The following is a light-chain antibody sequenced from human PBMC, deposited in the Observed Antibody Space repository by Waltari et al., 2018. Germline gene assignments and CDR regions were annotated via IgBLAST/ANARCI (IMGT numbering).Light chain of an antibody. V-gene: IGKV3-11*01. CDR3: QNHERLPAT. CDR2: AAS. Sequence: VLTQSPATLSLSPGETATLSCRASPSMSKYLVWYQQRPGHDPRLLIYAASTRATGVPDRFSGSGYGTDFTLTISRLEPEDFAVYYCQNHERLPATFGQGTKVEIK. J-gene: IGKJ1*01. CDR1: PSMSKY.